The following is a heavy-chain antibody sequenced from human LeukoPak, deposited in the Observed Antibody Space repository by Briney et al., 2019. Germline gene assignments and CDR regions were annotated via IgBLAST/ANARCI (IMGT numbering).Heavy chain of an antibody. J-gene: IGHJ3*02. D-gene: IGHD3-3*01. Sequence: GSLRLSCAASGFTFSSYAMSWIRQPPGKGLEWIGEINHSGSTNYNPSLKSRVTISVDTSKNQFSLKLSSVTAADTAVYYCARHVNYDFWSGSRGFFDIWGQGTMVTVSS. CDR2: INHSGST. CDR3: ARHVNYDFWSGSRGFFDI. V-gene: IGHV4-34*01. CDR1: GFTFSSYA.